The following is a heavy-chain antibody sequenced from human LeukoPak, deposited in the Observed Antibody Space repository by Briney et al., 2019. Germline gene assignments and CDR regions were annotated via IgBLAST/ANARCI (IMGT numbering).Heavy chain of an antibody. D-gene: IGHD3-22*01. Sequence: SETLSLTCTVSGGSISSSSYYWGWIRQPPGKGLEWIGSIYYSGSTYYNPSLKSRVTISVDTSKNQFSLKLSSVTAADTAVYYCARQPRSGYYYSYWGQGTLVTVSS. CDR3: ARQPRSGYYYSY. CDR2: IYYSGST. CDR1: GGSISSSSYY. J-gene: IGHJ4*02. V-gene: IGHV4-39*01.